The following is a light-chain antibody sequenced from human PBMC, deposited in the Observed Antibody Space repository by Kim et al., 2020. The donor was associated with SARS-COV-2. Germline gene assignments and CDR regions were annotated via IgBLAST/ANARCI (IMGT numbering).Light chain of an antibody. CDR1: SLGDKL. Sequence: VSPGQTASITCAGDSLGDKLTSCAQQKPGQSPVLVISEDTKRPSVIPERCSGSISGNTATLTISGTQAMDEADYYCQSWDSGTDVVVGGGTQLTVL. J-gene: IGLJ2*01. CDR2: EDT. V-gene: IGLV3-1*01. CDR3: QSWDSGTDVV.